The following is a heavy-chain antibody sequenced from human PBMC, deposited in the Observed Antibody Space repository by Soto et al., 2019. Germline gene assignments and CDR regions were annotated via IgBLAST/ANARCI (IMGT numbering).Heavy chain of an antibody. CDR1: GFTFSSYA. V-gene: IGHV3-23*01. CDR3: AKASEDCSSTSCYGYYFDY. D-gene: IGHD2-2*01. J-gene: IGHJ4*02. CDR2: ISGSGGST. Sequence: GGSLRLSCAASGFTFSSYAMSWVRQAPGKGLEWVSAISGSGGSTYYADSVKGRFTISRDNSKNTMYLQMNSLRAEDTDVYECAKASEDCSSTSCYGYYFDYWGQGPLVTVSS.